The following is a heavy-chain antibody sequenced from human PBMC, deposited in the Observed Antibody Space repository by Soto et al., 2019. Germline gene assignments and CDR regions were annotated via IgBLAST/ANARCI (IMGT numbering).Heavy chain of an antibody. J-gene: IGHJ5*02. Sequence: EVQLVETGGGAIQPGGSLRLSCVASGFSVRVNYISWVRQAPGKGLEWKGMERVSIIHADGDTYYADSVRGRFTISRDTAKTTVPLNMNTLTAADTAVYYCTSLAVTEKFDPWGQGTLVTVSS. V-gene: IGHV3-53*02. CDR2: IHADGDT. CDR1: GFSVRVNY. CDR3: TSLAVTEKFDP. D-gene: IGHD2-21*02.